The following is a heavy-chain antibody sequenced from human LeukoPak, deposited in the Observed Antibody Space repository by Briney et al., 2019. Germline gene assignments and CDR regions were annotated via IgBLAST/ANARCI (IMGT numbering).Heavy chain of an antibody. CDR3: ARIYGDGYPLDS. CDR2: LHRSDST. D-gene: IGHD4-17*01. V-gene: IGHV3-53*01. J-gene: IGHJ4*02. Sequence: GGSLRLSCAASGFPVSSNYMSWVGQAPGKGLEGVSVLHRSDSTYYTDSVKGRFTISRDNSKNTLYLQMTSLRGEDTAVYYCARIYGDGYPLDSWGQGTMVTVSS. CDR1: GFPVSSNY.